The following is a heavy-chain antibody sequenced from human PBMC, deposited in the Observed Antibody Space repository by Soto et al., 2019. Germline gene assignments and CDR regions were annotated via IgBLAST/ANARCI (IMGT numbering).Heavy chain of an antibody. V-gene: IGHV1-18*01. CDR3: ARDRPNTERVTGAFGRGNYFDY. Sequence: QAQLVQSGAEVKKPGASVNVSCKASGYDYVTYAITWVRQRPGQGLEWMGWISTLNGNTNYAQNFQGRVTISADESTSTAYMELNSLTSEDTAVYYCARDRPNTERVTGAFGRGNYFDYWGQGTLVTVSS. J-gene: IGHJ4*02. CDR2: ISTLNGNT. D-gene: IGHD5-18*01. CDR1: GYDYVTYA.